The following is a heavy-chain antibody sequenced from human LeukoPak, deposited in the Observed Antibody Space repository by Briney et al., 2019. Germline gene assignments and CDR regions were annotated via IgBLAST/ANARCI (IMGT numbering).Heavy chain of an antibody. V-gene: IGHV3-33*01. CDR3: ARDGFGSFGELNY. CDR1: GFTFNKYG. J-gene: IGHJ4*02. Sequence: GRSLTLSCAASGFTFNKYGMHWVRHAPGKGREWVAVIWKDGSNKYYTDSVKGRFTISRDNSNSTVYLQMNSLRDEDTAVYYCARDGFGSFGELNYWGQGTQVTVSS. D-gene: IGHD3-10*01. CDR2: IWKDGSNK.